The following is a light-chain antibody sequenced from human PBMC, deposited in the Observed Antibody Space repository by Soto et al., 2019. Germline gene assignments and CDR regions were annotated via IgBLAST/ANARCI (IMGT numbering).Light chain of an antibody. J-gene: IGLJ2*01. CDR1: SSDVGGYNY. CDR3: SSYAGSNTHVV. V-gene: IGLV2-8*01. Sequence: QSALTQPPSASGSPGQSVTISCTGTSSDVGGYNYVSWYQQHPGKAPKLMIYEVSKRPSGVPDRSSGSKSGNTASLTVSGLQAEDEADYYCSSYAGSNTHVVFGGGTKLTVL. CDR2: EVS.